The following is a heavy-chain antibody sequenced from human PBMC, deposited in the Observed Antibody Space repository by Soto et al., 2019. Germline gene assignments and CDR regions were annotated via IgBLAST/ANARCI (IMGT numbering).Heavy chain of an antibody. V-gene: IGHV1-46*01. Sequence: ASVKVSCKASGYTFTSYYMHWVRQAPGQGLEWMGIINPSGGSTSYAQKFQGRVTMTRDTSTSTVYMELSSLRSEDTAVYYCARDHRRNIAVAVNFDYWGQGTLVTVSS. CDR1: GYTFTSYY. J-gene: IGHJ4*02. CDR2: INPSGGST. D-gene: IGHD6-19*01. CDR3: ARDHRRNIAVAVNFDY.